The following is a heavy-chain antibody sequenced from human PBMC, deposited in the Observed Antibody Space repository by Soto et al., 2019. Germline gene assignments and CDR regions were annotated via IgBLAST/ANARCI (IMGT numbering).Heavy chain of an antibody. CDR2: IYYSGST. D-gene: IGHD6-13*01. CDR1: GGSISSYY. V-gene: IGHV4-59*01. J-gene: IGHJ1*01. Sequence: QVQLQESGPGLVKPSETLSLTCTVSGGSISSYYWSWIRQPPGKGLEWIGYIYYSGSTNYNPSLKSRVTISVDTSKNQFSLKLSSVTAADTAVYYCARGDSSVAWGYFQHWGQGTLVTVSS. CDR3: ARGDSSVAWGYFQH.